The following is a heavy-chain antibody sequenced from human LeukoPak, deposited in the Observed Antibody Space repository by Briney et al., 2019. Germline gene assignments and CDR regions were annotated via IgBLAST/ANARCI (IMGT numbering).Heavy chain of an antibody. CDR3: ARAPDISSSWYVGSVYYYYGMDV. CDR1: GFTVSSNY. J-gene: IGHJ6*02. V-gene: IGHV3-66*01. D-gene: IGHD6-13*01. Sequence: PGGSLRLSCAASGFTVSSNYMSWVRQAPGKGLEWVSVIYSGGSTYYADSVKGRFTISRDNSKNTLYLQMNSLRAEDTAVYYCARAPDISSSWYVGSVYYYYGMDVWGQGTTVTVSS. CDR2: IYSGGST.